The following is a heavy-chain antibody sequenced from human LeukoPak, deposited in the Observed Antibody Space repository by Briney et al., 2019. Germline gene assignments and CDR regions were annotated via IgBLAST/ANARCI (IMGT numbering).Heavy chain of an antibody. CDR2: ISYDGSNK. CDR3: AVIVVVPAAIWFDY. V-gene: IGHV3-30-3*01. Sequence: GGSLRLSCAAPGFTFSSYAVHWVRQAPGKGLEWVAVISYDGSNKYYADSVKGRFTISRDNSKNTLYLQMNSLRAEDTAVYYSAVIVVVPAAIWFDYWGQGTLVTVSS. J-gene: IGHJ4*02. D-gene: IGHD2-2*02. CDR1: GFTFSSYA.